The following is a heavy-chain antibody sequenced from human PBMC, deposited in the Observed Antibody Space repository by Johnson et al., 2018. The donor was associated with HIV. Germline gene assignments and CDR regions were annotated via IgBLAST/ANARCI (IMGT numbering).Heavy chain of an antibody. V-gene: IGHV3-20*04. CDR3: ARDRLRMTQWGNAFDM. J-gene: IGHJ3*02. CDR2: INWNGGST. Sequence: VQLVESGGGVVRPGGSLRLSCAASGFTFDDYGMSWVRQVPGKGLEWVSGINWNGGSTGYADSVKGRFPISRDNAKNSLYLQMNSLRAVDTALYYCARDRLRMTQWGNAFDMWGQGTMVTVSS. D-gene: IGHD3-16*01. CDR1: GFTFDDYG.